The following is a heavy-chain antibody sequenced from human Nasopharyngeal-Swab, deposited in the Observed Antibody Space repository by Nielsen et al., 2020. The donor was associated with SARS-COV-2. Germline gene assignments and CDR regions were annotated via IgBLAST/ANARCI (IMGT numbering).Heavy chain of an antibody. CDR2: ISSSSSTI. J-gene: IGHJ4*02. Sequence: GESLKISCAASGFTFSSYSMHWVRQAPGKGLEWVSYISSSSSTIYYADSVKGRFTISRDNAKNSLYLQMNSLRDEDTAVYYCARCIGVDTATTCGWGQGTVVTVSS. CDR3: ARCIGVDTATTCG. D-gene: IGHD5-18*01. CDR1: GFTFSSYS. V-gene: IGHV3-48*02.